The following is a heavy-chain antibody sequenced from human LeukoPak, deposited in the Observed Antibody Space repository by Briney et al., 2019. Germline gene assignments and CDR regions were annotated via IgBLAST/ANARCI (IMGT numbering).Heavy chain of an antibody. D-gene: IGHD5-18*01. Sequence: GGSLRLSCAASGFTFSSYAMSWVRQAPGKGLEWVSAISGSGGNTYYTDSVKGRFTISRDNSKNTLHLQMNSLRAEDTAVYYCAKQGSGYSSDYWGQGTLVTVSS. CDR1: GFTFSSYA. J-gene: IGHJ4*02. CDR2: ISGSGGNT. CDR3: AKQGSGYSSDY. V-gene: IGHV3-23*01.